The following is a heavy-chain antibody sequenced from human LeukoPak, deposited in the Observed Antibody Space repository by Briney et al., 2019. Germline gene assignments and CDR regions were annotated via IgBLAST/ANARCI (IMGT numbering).Heavy chain of an antibody. J-gene: IGHJ6*02. CDR2: ISDSGGST. V-gene: IGHV3-23*01. CDR1: GFTFSSYA. Sequence: GGSLRLSCAASGFTFSSYAMSWVRQAPGKGLEWVSAISDSGGSTYYADSVKGRFTISRDNSKNTLYLQINSLRAEDTAVYYYAKEGLGNYYYYGMDAWGQGTTVTVSS. CDR3: AKEGLGNYYYYGMDA. D-gene: IGHD7-27*01.